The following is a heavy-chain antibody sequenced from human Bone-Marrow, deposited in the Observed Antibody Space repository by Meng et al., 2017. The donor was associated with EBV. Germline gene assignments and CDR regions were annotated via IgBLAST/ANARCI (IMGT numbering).Heavy chain of an antibody. CDR3: ALTSGYSSSWWAGNSYFQH. Sequence: VPVVRAGAEVKKPGASVKVPCKASGYTFTSYGISWVRQAPGQGLEWMGWISAYNGNTNYAQKLQGRVTMTTDTSTSTAYMELRSLRSDDTAVYYCALTSGYSSSWWAGNSYFQHWGQGTLVTVSS. V-gene: IGHV1-18*01. CDR2: ISAYNGNT. CDR1: GYTFTSYG. J-gene: IGHJ1*01. D-gene: IGHD6-13*01.